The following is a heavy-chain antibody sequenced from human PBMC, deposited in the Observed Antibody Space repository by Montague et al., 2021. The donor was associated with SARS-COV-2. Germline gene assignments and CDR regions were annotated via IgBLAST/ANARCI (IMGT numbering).Heavy chain of an antibody. D-gene: IGHD3-22*01. V-gene: IGHV4-34*01. J-gene: IGHJ4*02. CDR3: ASATLGITMIVVVMSAIDYYCGY. CDR2: IHHSGST. Sequence: SETLSLTCTVPGGSISAYYWSWIRQPPGKGLEWIGEIHHSGSTNYNPSLRSRVTISVDTSKNQFSLKLSPVTAADTAVYYCASATLGITMIVVVMSAIDYYCGYWGQGTLVTVSS. CDR1: GGSISAYY.